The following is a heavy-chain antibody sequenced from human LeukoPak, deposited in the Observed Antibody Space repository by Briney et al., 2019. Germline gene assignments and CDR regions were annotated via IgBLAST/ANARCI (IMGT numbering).Heavy chain of an antibody. CDR3: ARVDAYARSCFDY. J-gene: IGHJ4*02. CDR1: GFIFSSFG. Sequence: GGSLRVSCAASGFIFSSFGMHWVRQAPGKGLEWVAFIRYDGNNKDYADSVKGRFTISRDNSKNTLYLQINSLRAEDTAVYYCARVDAYARSCFDYWGQGTLVTVSS. CDR2: IRYDGNNK. V-gene: IGHV3-30*02. D-gene: IGHD2-2*01.